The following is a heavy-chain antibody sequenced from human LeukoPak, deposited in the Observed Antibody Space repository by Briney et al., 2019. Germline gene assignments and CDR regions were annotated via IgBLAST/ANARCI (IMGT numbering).Heavy chain of an antibody. CDR3: ARGAKDSSGYSPTYAFDI. Sequence: ASVKVSCKASGYTFTKYPINWVRQAPGQGLEWMGWINPNTANPTYAQDFTGRFVFSLDTSVNTAYLQISSLKAEDTAVYYCARGAKDSSGYSPTYAFDIWGQGTMVTVSS. V-gene: IGHV7-4-1*02. CDR2: INPNTANP. J-gene: IGHJ3*02. D-gene: IGHD3-22*01. CDR1: GYTFTKYP.